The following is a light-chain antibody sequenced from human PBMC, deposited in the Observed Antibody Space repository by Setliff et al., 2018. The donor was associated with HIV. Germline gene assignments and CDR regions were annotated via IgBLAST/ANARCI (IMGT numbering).Light chain of an antibody. J-gene: IGLJ1*01. CDR1: SSDVGGYSY. CDR2: EVR. CDR3: SSYAITNTLP. V-gene: IGLV2-14*01. Sequence: QSALTQPASVSGSPGQSITISCTGTSSDVGGYSYVSWYQQHPGKAPKLIIYEVRNRPSGVSNRFSGSKSGNTASLTISGLQAEDEADYYCSSYAITNTLPFGTGTK.